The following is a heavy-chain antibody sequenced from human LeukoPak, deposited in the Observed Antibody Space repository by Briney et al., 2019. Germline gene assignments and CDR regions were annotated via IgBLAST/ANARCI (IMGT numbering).Heavy chain of an antibody. CDR2: ISDSGGST. CDR1: GFTFSSYA. CDR3: ARQYGSGSSNWFDP. J-gene: IGHJ5*02. D-gene: IGHD3-10*01. V-gene: IGHV3-23*01. Sequence: PGGSLRLSCAASGFTFSSYAMSWVRQAPGKGLEWVSAISDSGGSTYYADSVKGRFTNSRANSKNTLYLQINSLRGEDTAVYYCARQYGSGSSNWFDPWGQGTLVTVSS.